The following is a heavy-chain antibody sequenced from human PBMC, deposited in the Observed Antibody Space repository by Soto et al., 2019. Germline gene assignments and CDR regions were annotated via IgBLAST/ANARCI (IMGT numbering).Heavy chain of an antibody. J-gene: IGHJ6*02. D-gene: IGHD2-8*01. Sequence: GGSLRLSCAASGFTFSTYWMHWVRQAPGKGLVWVSRINSDGRTTNYADSVKGRFTMSRDNAKNTLYLQMNSLRAGDTAVYYCSRDLRYCTNGVCYPVSMDVWGQGTTVTVSS. V-gene: IGHV3-74*01. CDR2: INSDGRTT. CDR3: SRDLRYCTNGVCYPVSMDV. CDR1: GFTFSTYW.